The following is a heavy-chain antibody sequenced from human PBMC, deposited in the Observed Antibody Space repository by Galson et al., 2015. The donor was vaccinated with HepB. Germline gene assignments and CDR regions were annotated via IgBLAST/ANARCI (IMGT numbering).Heavy chain of an antibody. CDR1: GFTFSSYS. Sequence: SLRLSCAASGFTFSSYSMNWVRQAPGKGLEWVSSISSSSSYINYADSVKGRFTISRDNAKNSLYLQMNSLRAEDTAVYYCARDPRESTPVNWGQGTLVTVSS. J-gene: IGHJ4*02. CDR3: ARDPRESTPVN. V-gene: IGHV3-21*01. CDR2: ISSSSSYI. D-gene: IGHD3-10*01.